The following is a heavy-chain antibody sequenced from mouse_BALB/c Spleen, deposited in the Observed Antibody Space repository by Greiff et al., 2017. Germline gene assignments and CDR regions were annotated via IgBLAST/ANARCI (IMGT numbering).Heavy chain of an antibody. CDR3: ARHPPDYYFDY. CDR1: GFTFSSYY. Sequence: EVKLVESGGGLVKLGGSLKLSCAASGFTFSSYYMSWVRQTPEKRLELVAAINSNGGSTYYPDTVKGRFTISRDNAKNTLYLQMSSLKSEDTALYYCARHPPDYYFDYWGQGTTLTVSS. J-gene: IGHJ2*01. CDR2: INSNGGST. V-gene: IGHV5-6-2*01. D-gene: IGHD2-13*01.